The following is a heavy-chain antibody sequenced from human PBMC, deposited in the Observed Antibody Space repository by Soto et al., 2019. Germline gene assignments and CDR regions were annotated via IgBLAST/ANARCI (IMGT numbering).Heavy chain of an antibody. J-gene: IGHJ3*02. CDR2: ISRNGGSI. CDR3: AKDMAGTTGAFGI. Sequence: GGSLRLSCAATRFTFGDYGMHWVRQPPGKGLEWVSGISRNGGSIGYADSVKGRFTISRDNAKNSLYLQMNSLKPEDTALYYCAKDMAGTTGAFGIWGQGTVVTVSS. CDR1: RFTFGDYG. V-gene: IGHV3-9*01. D-gene: IGHD1-1*01.